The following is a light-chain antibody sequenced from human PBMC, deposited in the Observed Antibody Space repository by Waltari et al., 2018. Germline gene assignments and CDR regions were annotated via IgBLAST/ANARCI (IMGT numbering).Light chain of an antibody. CDR3: QKYERLPAT. Sequence: EFVLTQSPGTLSLSPGERATLSCRASQCVGTSLVWYQKKPGKAPSLLIYHASTRATGIPHRFSGSGSGTDFSLTISRVEPEDFAVYYCQKYERLPATFGRGTKVEIK. J-gene: IGKJ1*01. CDR1: QCVGTS. CDR2: HAS. V-gene: IGKV3-20*01.